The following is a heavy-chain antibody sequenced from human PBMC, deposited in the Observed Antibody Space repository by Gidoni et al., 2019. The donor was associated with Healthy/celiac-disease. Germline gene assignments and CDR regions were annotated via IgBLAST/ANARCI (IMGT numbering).Heavy chain of an antibody. Sequence: EVQLVESGGGLVKPGGSLRLSCAASGFTFSSYSMNWVRQAPGKGLEWVSSISSSSSYIYYADSVKGRFTISRDNAKNSLYLQMNSLRAEDTAVYYCARGYVQWVWEYDAFDIWGQGTMVTVSS. CDR3: ARGYVQWVWEYDAFDI. CDR1: GFTFSSYS. D-gene: IGHD1-26*01. CDR2: ISSSSSYI. V-gene: IGHV3-21*01. J-gene: IGHJ3*02.